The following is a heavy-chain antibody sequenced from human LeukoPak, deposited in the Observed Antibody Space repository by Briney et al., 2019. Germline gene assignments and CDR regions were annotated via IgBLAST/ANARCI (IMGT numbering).Heavy chain of an antibody. D-gene: IGHD6-19*01. CDR3: ARDRYRGVADGMDV. CDR1: GGSISSGDYY. V-gene: IGHV4-30-4*01. Sequence: PSETLSLTCTVSGGSISSGDYYWSWIRQPPGKGLEWIGYIYYSGSTYYNPSLKSRVTISVDTSKNQFSLKLSSVTAADTAVYYCARDRYRGVADGMDVWGQGTTVTVSS. CDR2: IYYSGST. J-gene: IGHJ6*02.